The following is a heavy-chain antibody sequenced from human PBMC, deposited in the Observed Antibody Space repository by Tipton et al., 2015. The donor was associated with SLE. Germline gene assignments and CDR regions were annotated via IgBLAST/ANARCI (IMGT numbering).Heavy chain of an antibody. J-gene: IGHJ4*02. Sequence: TLSLTCAVYGGSFSGFYWNWIRQSPGKGLEWIGEINHSGSTNYNPSLKSRVTISVDTSKNQFSLKLSSVTAADTAVYYCARGSYDSSGYYLPLDYWGQGTLVTVSS. D-gene: IGHD3-22*01. CDR2: INHSGST. V-gene: IGHV4-34*01. CDR3: ARGSYDSSGYYLPLDY. CDR1: GGSFSGFY.